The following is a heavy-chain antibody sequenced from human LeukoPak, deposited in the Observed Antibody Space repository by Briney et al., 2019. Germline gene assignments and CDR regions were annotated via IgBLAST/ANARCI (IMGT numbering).Heavy chain of an antibody. CDR3: ARHYSRSRDYFDY. J-gene: IGHJ4*02. CDR1: GFTVSSNY. D-gene: IGHD6-6*01. CDR2: IYSGGST. Sequence: PGGSLRLSCAASGFTVSSNYMSWVRQAPGKGLEWVSAIYSGGSTYYADSVKGRFTISRDNSKNTLYLQMNSLRAEDTAVYYCARHYSRSRDYFDYWGQGTLVTVSS. V-gene: IGHV3-53*01.